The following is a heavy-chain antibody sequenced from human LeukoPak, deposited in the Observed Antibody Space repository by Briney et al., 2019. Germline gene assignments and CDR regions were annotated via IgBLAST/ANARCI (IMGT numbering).Heavy chain of an antibody. CDR1: GFTFSSYS. CDR2: ISSSSSYI. CDR3: ASSYATYHYYYMDV. Sequence: PGGSLRLSCAASGFTFSSYSMNWVRQAPGKGLEWVSSISSSSSYIYYADSVKGRFTISRDNAKNSLYLQMNSLRAEDTAVYYCASSYATYHYYYMDVWGKGTTVTVSS. D-gene: IGHD2-2*01. V-gene: IGHV3-21*01. J-gene: IGHJ6*03.